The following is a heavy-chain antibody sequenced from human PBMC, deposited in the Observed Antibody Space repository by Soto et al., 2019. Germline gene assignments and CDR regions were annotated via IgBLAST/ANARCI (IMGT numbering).Heavy chain of an antibody. CDR3: ARRSVTTFYYGMDV. V-gene: IGHV1-69*01. CDR1: GGTFSSYA. Sequence: QVQLVQSGAEVKKPGSSVKVSCKASGGTFSSYAISWVRQAPGQGLEWMGGIIPIFGTANYAKKFQGRVTITADDSTSTAYMELSSLRSEDTAVYYCARRSVTTFYYGMDVWGQGTTVTVSS. CDR2: IIPIFGTA. J-gene: IGHJ6*02. D-gene: IGHD4-17*01.